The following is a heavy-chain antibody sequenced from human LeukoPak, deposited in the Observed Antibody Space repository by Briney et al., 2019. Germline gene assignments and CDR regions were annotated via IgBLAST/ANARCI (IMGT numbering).Heavy chain of an antibody. D-gene: IGHD5-18*01. Sequence: GRSLRLSCAASGFTFSSYGMHWVRQAPGKGLEGGAVISYDGSNKYYADSVKGRFTISRDNSKNTLYLQMNSLRAEDTAVYYCAKDPRYSYGYMAYWGQGTLVTVSS. J-gene: IGHJ4*02. CDR2: ISYDGSNK. CDR3: AKDPRYSYGYMAY. CDR1: GFTFSSYG. V-gene: IGHV3-30*18.